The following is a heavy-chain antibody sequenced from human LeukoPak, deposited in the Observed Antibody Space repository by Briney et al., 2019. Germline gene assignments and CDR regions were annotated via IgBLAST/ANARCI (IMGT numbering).Heavy chain of an antibody. J-gene: IGHJ6*03. Sequence: SETLSLTCAVYGGSFSGYYWSWIRQPPGKGLEWIGEINHSGSTNHNPSLKSRVTISVDTSKNQFSLKLSSVTAADTAVYYCARGRPNSSGWYPYYYYYMDVWGKGTTVTISS. CDR2: INHSGST. D-gene: IGHD6-19*01. V-gene: IGHV4-34*01. CDR1: GGSFSGYY. CDR3: ARGRPNSSGWYPYYYYYMDV.